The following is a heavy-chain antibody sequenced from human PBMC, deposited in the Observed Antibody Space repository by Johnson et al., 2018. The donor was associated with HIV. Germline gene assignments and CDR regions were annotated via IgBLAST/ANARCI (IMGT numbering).Heavy chain of an antibody. V-gene: IGHV3-30*04. CDR3: ARDSSTTDVAFDI. D-gene: IGHD1-14*01. J-gene: IGHJ3*02. Sequence: QMQLVESGGGVVQPGRSLRLSCAASGFTFSSYAMHWVRQAPGKGLEWVAVISYDGSNKYYADSVKGRFTISRDNAKNSLYLQMNSLRGEDTAVYYCARDSSTTDVAFDIWGQGTMVTVSS. CDR1: GFTFSSYA. CDR2: ISYDGSNK.